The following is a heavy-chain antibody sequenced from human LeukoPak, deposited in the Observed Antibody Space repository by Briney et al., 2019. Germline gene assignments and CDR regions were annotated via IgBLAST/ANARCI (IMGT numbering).Heavy chain of an antibody. Sequence: SVKVSCKASGGTFSSYAISWVRQAPGQGLEWMGGIIPIFGTANYAQKFQGRVAITADESTSTAYMELSSLRSEDTAVYYCARDTTGTTGIWGQGTMVTVSS. CDR2: IIPIFGTA. V-gene: IGHV1-69*13. CDR3: ARDTTGTTGI. CDR1: GGTFSSYA. D-gene: IGHD1-1*01. J-gene: IGHJ3*02.